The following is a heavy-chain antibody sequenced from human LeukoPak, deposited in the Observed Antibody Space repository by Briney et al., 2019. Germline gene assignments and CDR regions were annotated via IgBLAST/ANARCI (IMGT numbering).Heavy chain of an antibody. CDR3: AKGLSEYSSSSGLNY. Sequence: GGSLRLSCAASGFTFSSYGMHWVRQAPGKGLEWVAVISYDGSNKYYADSVKGRFIISRDNSKNTLYLQMNSLRAEDTAVYYCAKGLSEYSSSSGLNYWGQGTLVTVSS. CDR2: ISYDGSNK. V-gene: IGHV3-30*18. CDR1: GFTFSSYG. J-gene: IGHJ4*02. D-gene: IGHD6-6*01.